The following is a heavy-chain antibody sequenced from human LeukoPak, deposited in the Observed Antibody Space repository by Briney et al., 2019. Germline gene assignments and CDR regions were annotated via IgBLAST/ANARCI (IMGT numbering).Heavy chain of an antibody. CDR2: IKQDGSEK. D-gene: IGHD3-22*01. V-gene: IGHV3-7*01. CDR3: ARESRITMIVVDSYYFDY. J-gene: IGHJ4*02. Sequence: GGSLRLSCAASGFTFSSYWMSWVRQAPGKGLEWVANIKQDGSEKYYVDSVKGRFTISRDNAKNSLYLQMNSLRAEDTAVYYCARESRITMIVVDSYYFDYWGQGTLVTVSS. CDR1: GFTFSSYW.